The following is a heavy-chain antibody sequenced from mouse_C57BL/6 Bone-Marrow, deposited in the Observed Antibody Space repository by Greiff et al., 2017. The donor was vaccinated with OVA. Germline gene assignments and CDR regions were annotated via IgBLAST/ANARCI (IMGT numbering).Heavy chain of an antibody. CDR1: GYAFSSYW. Sequence: VQVVESGAELVKPGASVKISCKASGYAFSSYWMNWVKQRPGKGLEWIGQIYPGDGDTNYNGKFKGKATLTADKSSSTAYMQLSSLTSEDSAVYFCARGGTMVMDYWGQGTSVTVSS. D-gene: IGHD1-1*02. J-gene: IGHJ4*01. CDR2: IYPGDGDT. CDR3: ARGGTMVMDY. V-gene: IGHV1-80*01.